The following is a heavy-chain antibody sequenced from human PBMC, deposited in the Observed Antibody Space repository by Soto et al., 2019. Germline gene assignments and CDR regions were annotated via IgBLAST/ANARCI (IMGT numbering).Heavy chain of an antibody. V-gene: IGHV1-18*01. J-gene: IGHJ4*02. D-gene: IGHD2-15*01. CDR3: ARTCRSGGSCYLEY. CDR1: GYSFSSFG. CDR2: VSVPSGDT. Sequence: ASVKVSCKASGYSFSSFGISWVRQAPGQGLEWVGWVSVPSGDTSSAQNLQGRVTVTTDTSPSTAYMEVGSLRSDDTAVYYCARTCRSGGSCYLEYWGEGTLVTVSS.